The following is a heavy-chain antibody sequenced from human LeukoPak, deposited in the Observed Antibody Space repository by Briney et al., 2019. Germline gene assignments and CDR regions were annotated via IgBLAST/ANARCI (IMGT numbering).Heavy chain of an antibody. CDR1: GFTFTSYS. V-gene: IGHV3-23*01. D-gene: IGHD4-17*01. CDR3: AKSLGLRANYYYGMDV. J-gene: IGHJ6*02. CDR2: ISGGGGST. Sequence: PGGSLRLSCAASGFTFTSYSMNWVRQAPGKGLEWVSTISGGGGSTYYADSVKGRFTISRDNSKNTLYLQMNSLRAEDTAVYYCAKSLGLRANYYYGMDVWGQGTTVTVSS.